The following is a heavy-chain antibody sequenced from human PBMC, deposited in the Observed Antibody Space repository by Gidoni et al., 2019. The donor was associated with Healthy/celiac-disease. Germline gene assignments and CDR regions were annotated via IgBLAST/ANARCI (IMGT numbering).Heavy chain of an antibody. V-gene: IGHV1-2*02. Sequence: QRVQSGAEVKKPGASVKVSCKASGYTFTGYYMHWVRQAPGQGLEWMGWINPNSGGTNYAQKFQGRVTMTRDTSISTAYMELSRLRSDDTAVYYCARSRNVLLWFGEFDPSFDYWGQGTLVTVSS. CDR1: GYTFTGYY. CDR2: INPNSGGT. J-gene: IGHJ4*02. CDR3: ARSRNVLLWFGEFDPSFDY. D-gene: IGHD3-10*01.